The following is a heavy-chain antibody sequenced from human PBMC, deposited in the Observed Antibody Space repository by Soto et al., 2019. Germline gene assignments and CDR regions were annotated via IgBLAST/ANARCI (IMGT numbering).Heavy chain of an antibody. Sequence: GASVKVSCKASGYTFTRHGINWVRQAPGQGLEWLGWINPYNGNTKYAQKVQGRVTMTTDTSTSTAYMDLRSPRSDDTAVYYCARGPTSIRVDYWGHGTLVTVSS. D-gene: IGHD2-2*01. CDR3: ARGPTSIRVDY. V-gene: IGHV1-18*01. CDR2: INPYNGNT. J-gene: IGHJ4*01. CDR1: GYTFTRHG.